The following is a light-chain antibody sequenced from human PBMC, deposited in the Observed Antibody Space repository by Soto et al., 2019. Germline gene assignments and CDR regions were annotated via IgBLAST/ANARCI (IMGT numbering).Light chain of an antibody. CDR3: QQYGSSLPIT. CDR2: GAA. J-gene: IGKJ5*01. CDR1: ESVSSS. V-gene: IGKV3-20*01. Sequence: VMTESPATLSVSPRERATLSCRASESVSSSLSWYQQKPGQAPRLLIYGAATRATGIPARLSGSGSGTDFTLTISRLEPEDFAVYYCQQYGSSLPITFGQGTRLEIK.